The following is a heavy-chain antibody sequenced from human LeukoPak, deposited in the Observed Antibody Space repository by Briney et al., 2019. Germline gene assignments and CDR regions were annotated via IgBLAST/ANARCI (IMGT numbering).Heavy chain of an antibody. CDR3: AKGLGFWSGYYTPFDY. V-gene: IGHV3-23*01. CDR1: GFTFSSYA. J-gene: IGHJ4*02. Sequence: GGSLRLSCAASGFTFSSYAMSWVRQTPGKGLEWVSGITASGGSTYHADSVKGRFTISRDNSINTLNLQMNNLRAEDTAIYYCAKGLGFWSGYYTPFDYWGQGPSVTVSS. CDR2: ITASGGST. D-gene: IGHD3-3*01.